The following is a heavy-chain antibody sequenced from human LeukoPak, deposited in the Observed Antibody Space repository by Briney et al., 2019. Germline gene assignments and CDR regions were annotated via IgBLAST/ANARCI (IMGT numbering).Heavy chain of an antibody. CDR3: ARGVVPAAMFDY. CDR1: GYTFTGYY. J-gene: IGHJ4*02. V-gene: IGHV1-2*02. D-gene: IGHD2-2*01. Sequence: ASVTVSCKASGYTFTGYYMHWVRQAPGQGLEWMGWINPNSGGTNYAQKFQGRVTMTRDTSISTAYMELSSLRSEDTAVYYCARGVVPAAMFDYWGQGTLVTVSS. CDR2: INPNSGGT.